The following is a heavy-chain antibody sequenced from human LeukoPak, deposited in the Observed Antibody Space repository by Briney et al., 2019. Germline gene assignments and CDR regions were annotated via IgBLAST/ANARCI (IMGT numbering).Heavy chain of an antibody. CDR1: GYTFTSYD. CDR3: ARDRLTITMVRGVIAY. J-gene: IGHJ4*02. CDR2: MNPNSGNT. D-gene: IGHD3-10*01. V-gene: IGHV1-8*03. Sequence: ASVKVSCKASGYTFTSYDINWVRQATGQGLEWMGWMNPNSGNTGYAQKFQGRVTLTRSTSISTAYMELSSLRSEDTAVYYCARDRLTITMVRGVIAYWGQGTLVTVSS.